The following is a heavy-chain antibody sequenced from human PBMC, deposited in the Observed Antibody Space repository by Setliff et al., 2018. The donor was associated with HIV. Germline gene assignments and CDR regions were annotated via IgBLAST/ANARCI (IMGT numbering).Heavy chain of an antibody. J-gene: IGHJ4*02. D-gene: IGHD4-4*01. CDR1: GFTFRNYG. CDR2: IWNDGSSK. Sequence: GGSLRLSCVASGFTFRNYGMHWVRQAPGKGLEWVALIWNDGSSKFYGDSVKGRFTISRDNSKNTLYLQMSSLRAEDTAVYYCARFRLYHYSNKVDYWGQGTLVTVSS. CDR3: ARFRLYHYSNKVDY. V-gene: IGHV3-33*01.